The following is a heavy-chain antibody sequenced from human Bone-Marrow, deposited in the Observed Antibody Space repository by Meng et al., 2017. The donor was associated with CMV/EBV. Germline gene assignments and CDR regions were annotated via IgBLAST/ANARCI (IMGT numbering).Heavy chain of an antibody. Sequence: GESLKISCAASGLSFSSSTFHWVRQAPGKGLEWVAVIWYDGSNKYYADSVKGRFTISRDNSKNTLYLQMNSLRAEDTAVYYCAKDLSYYGMDVWGQGTTVTVSS. CDR3: AKDLSYYGMDV. V-gene: IGHV3-33*06. J-gene: IGHJ6*02. CDR2: IWYDGSNK. CDR1: GLSFSSST.